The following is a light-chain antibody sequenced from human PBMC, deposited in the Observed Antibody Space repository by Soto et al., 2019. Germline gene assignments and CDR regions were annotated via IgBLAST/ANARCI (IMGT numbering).Light chain of an antibody. Sequence: ESVLTQSPATLSLSPGGRATLSCRASQRVSSSLAWYQQKPGQAPRLLIYDISNRATGIPARFSASGSGTDFTLTISSLEPEDFAVYYCQLRSDWPGLTFGGGTNVEIK. CDR1: QRVSSS. CDR2: DIS. CDR3: QLRSDWPGLT. V-gene: IGKV3-11*01. J-gene: IGKJ4*01.